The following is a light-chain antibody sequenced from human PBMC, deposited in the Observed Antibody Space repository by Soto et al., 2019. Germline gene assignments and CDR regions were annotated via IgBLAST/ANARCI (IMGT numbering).Light chain of an antibody. CDR2: DVS. J-gene: IGLJ1*01. CDR1: SSDVGGYNY. V-gene: IGLV2-11*01. Sequence: QSALTQPRSVSGSPGQSVTISCTGTSSDVGGYNYVSWYKQHPGKAPKLMIYDVSKRPSGVPDPFSGSKSGNTASLTIAWLQAEDEADYYCCSYAGSYNYVFGTGTKLTVL. CDR3: CSYAGSYNYV.